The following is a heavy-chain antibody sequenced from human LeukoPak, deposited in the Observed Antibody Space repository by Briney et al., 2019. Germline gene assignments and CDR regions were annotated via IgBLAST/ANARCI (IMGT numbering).Heavy chain of an antibody. CDR2: IKQDGSEK. CDR1: GFTFSSYW. Sequence: GSLILSCAASGFTFSSYWMRWVREAPGKGVEWVANIKQDGSEKYYVDSVKGRFTISRDNAKNSLYLQMNSLKAEDTAVYYCARGWLALYYYYYGMDVWGQGTTVTVSS. CDR3: ARGWLALYYYYYGMDV. D-gene: IGHD3-9*01. V-gene: IGHV3-7*01. J-gene: IGHJ6*02.